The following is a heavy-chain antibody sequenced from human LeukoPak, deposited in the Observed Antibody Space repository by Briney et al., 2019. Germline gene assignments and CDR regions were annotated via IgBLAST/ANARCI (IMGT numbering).Heavy chain of an antibody. Sequence: GGSLRLSCAVSGITLSNYGMSWVRQAPGKGLEWVAGISDSGGRTNYADSVKGRFTISRDNPKNTLYLQMNSLRAEDTGVYYCVRDFLGESGAGGYWGQGTLVTVSS. CDR1: GITLSNYG. V-gene: IGHV3-23*01. CDR3: VRDFLGESGAGGY. CDR2: ISDSGGRT. J-gene: IGHJ4*02. D-gene: IGHD3-10*01.